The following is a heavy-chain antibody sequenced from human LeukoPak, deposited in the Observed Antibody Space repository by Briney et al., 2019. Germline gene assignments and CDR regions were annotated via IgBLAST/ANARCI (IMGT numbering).Heavy chain of an antibody. D-gene: IGHD3-22*01. CDR3: ARVKHYDSIGGPDY. CDR1: GYSFSDYY. J-gene: IGHJ4*02. Sequence: GASVKVSCKASGYSFSDYYIHWVRQAPGQGLEWVGWINPNSGATNYAQQFQGRVTMTRDTSINTAYMELTSLRSDDTAVYYCARVKHYDSIGGPDYWGQGTLVTVSS. CDR2: INPNSGAT. V-gene: IGHV1-2*02.